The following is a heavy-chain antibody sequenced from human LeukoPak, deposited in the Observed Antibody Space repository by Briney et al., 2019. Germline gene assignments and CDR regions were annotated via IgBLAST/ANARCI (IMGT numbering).Heavy chain of an antibody. CDR1: GFTFSSYA. J-gene: IGHJ4*02. V-gene: IGHV3-23*01. Sequence: PGGSLRLSCAASGFTFSSYAMSWVRQAPGKGLEWVSAISGSGGSTYYADSVRGRFTISRDNSKNTLYLQMNSLRAEDTAVYYCAKACSGGSCIDYWGQGTLVTVSS. CDR3: AKACSGGSCIDY. D-gene: IGHD2-15*01. CDR2: ISGSGGST.